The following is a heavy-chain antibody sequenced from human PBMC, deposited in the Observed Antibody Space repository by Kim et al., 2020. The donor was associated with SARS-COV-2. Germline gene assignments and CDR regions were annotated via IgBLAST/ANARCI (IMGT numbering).Heavy chain of an antibody. V-gene: IGHV4-39*01. D-gene: IGHD4-17*01. Sequence: SETLSLTCTVSGGSISSSSYYWGWIRQPPGKGLEWIGSIYYSGSTYYNPSLKSRVTISVDTSKNQFSLKLSSVTAADTAVYYCARHGEWGKSTVTPPPDYWGQGTLVTVSS. J-gene: IGHJ4*02. CDR3: ARHGEWGKSTVTPPPDY. CDR1: GGSISSSSYY. CDR2: IYYSGST.